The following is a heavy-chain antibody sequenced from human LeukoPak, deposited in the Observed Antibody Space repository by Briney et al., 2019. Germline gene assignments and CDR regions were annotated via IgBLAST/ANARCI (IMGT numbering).Heavy chain of an antibody. J-gene: IGHJ4*02. CDR3: ARGHTHTYYYDSSGYSDLDY. CDR2: INPNSGGT. V-gene: IGHV1-2*02. D-gene: IGHD3-22*01. Sequence: GASVKVSRKASGYTFTGYYMHWVRQAPGQGLEWMGWINPNSGGTNYAQKFQGRVTMTRDTSISTAYMELSRLRSDDTAVYYCARGHTHTYYYDSSGYSDLDYWGQGTLVTVSS. CDR1: GYTFTGYY.